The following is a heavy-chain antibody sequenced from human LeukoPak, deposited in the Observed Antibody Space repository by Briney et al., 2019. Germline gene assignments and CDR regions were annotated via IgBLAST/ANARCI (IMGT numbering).Heavy chain of an antibody. CDR1: GYTFTGFY. V-gene: IGHV1-2*02. D-gene: IGHD5-12*01. J-gene: IGHJ4*02. Sequence: ASVNVSCKASGYTFTGFYMNWVRQPPGQGLEWMGCINPDSGATNSAPRFQGRVTLTRDTSINAVYMELMRLRSDDTAVYYCATAALYGGYDFDFWGQGTLVSVSS. CDR2: INPDSGAT. CDR3: ATAALYGGYDFDF.